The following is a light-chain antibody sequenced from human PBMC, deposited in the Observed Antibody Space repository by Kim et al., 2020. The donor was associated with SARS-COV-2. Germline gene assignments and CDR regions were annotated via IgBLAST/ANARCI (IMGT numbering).Light chain of an antibody. CDR2: GAS. Sequence: VFPGDGATLSCRASQSVNTNLAWYQQRPGQAPRLLIFGASTRATGIPARFSGSGSGTEFTLTISSLQSEDFAVYYCQEYNSWLPYNFGLGTKLEIK. J-gene: IGKJ2*01. CDR1: QSVNTN. V-gene: IGKV3-15*01. CDR3: QEYNSWLPYN.